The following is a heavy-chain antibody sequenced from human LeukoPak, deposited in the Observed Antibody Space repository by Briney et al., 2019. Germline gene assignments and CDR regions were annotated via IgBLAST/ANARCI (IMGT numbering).Heavy chain of an antibody. CDR3: ARDSAARGSSSVGI. CDR2: INHSGSA. Sequence: SETLSLTCAVYGGPFSGYYWSWISQPPGKGLEWIGEINHSGSANHNPSLKSRVTMSLDTSRNQFSLKLKSVTAADTAVYYCARDSAARGSSSVGIWGQGTLVTVSS. J-gene: IGHJ4*02. V-gene: IGHV4-34*01. CDR1: GGPFSGYY. D-gene: IGHD6-13*01.